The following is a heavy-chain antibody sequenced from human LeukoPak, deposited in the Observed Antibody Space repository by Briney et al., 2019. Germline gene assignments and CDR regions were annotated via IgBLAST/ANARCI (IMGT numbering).Heavy chain of an antibody. V-gene: IGHV4-34*01. Sequence: SETLSLTCAVYGGSFSGYYWSWIRQPPGKGLEWLGEINHSGSTNYNPSLKSRVTISVDTSKNQFSLKLSSVTAADTAVYYCSRHWYCGGDCYDEFWGQGTLVTVSS. D-gene: IGHD2-21*02. CDR1: GGSFSGYY. CDR3: SRHWYCGGDCYDEF. CDR2: INHSGST. J-gene: IGHJ4*02.